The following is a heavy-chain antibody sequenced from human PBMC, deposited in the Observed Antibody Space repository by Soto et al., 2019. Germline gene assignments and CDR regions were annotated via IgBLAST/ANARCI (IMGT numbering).Heavy chain of an antibody. Sequence: VESMRIWWRGSEYNFHTYWIAWVRQMPGKGLEWMGFIYPHDSDTRYSPSFRGQVTISADKSINTAYLQWTSLKASDTAIYFCARPTDYHYGMQVWGQGTTVTVSS. J-gene: IGHJ6*02. V-gene: IGHV5-51*01. CDR3: ARPTDYHYGMQV. D-gene: IGHD4-17*01. CDR1: EYNFHTYW. CDR2: IYPHDSDT.